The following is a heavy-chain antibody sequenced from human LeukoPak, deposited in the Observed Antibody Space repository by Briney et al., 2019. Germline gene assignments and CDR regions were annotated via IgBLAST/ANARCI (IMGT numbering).Heavy chain of an antibody. Sequence: GPVKVSCKASGYTFTGYYMHWVRQAPGQGLEWMGWINPNSGGTNYAQKFQGRVTMTRDTSISTAYMELSRLRSDDTAVYYCGTIFGVVAEDFDLWGRGTLVTVSS. CDR1: GYTFTGYY. V-gene: IGHV1-2*02. CDR3: GTIFGVVAEDFDL. J-gene: IGHJ2*01. CDR2: INPNSGGT. D-gene: IGHD3-3*01.